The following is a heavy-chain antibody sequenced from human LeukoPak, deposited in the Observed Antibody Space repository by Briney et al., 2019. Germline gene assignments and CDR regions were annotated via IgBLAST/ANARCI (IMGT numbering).Heavy chain of an antibody. Sequence: RGSLRLSCAASGFTLSSYSMNWVRQAPGKGLEWVSSISSSSSYIHCTDSVKGRFTISRDNTKKSLYLQMNSLRAEDTAVYYCARDRYDRSGYYDYWGQGTLVTVSS. CDR1: GFTLSSYS. J-gene: IGHJ4*02. CDR3: ARDRYDRSGYYDY. CDR2: ISSSSSYI. D-gene: IGHD3-22*01. V-gene: IGHV3-21*01.